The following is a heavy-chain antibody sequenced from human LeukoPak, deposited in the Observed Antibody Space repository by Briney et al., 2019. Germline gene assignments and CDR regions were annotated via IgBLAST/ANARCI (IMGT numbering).Heavy chain of an antibody. V-gene: IGHV4-34*01. D-gene: IGHD2-2*01. CDR1: GGSFSGYY. Sequence: SETLSLTCAVYGGSFSGYYWSWIRQPPGKGLEWIGEINHSGSTNYNPSLKSRVTISVDTSKNQFSLKLNSVTAADTAVYYCASTVVPAAIYSYYYYYMDVWGKGTTVTVSS. J-gene: IGHJ6*03. CDR3: ASTVVPAAIYSYYYYYMDV. CDR2: INHSGST.